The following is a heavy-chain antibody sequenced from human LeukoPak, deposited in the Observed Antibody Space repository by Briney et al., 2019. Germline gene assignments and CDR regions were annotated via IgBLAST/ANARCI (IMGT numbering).Heavy chain of an antibody. D-gene: IGHD6-13*01. J-gene: IGHJ5*02. CDR2: IYYSGST. V-gene: IGHV4-39*01. CDR1: GGSISSSSYY. CDR3: ARKYRGYSRTNWFDP. Sequence: SQTLSLTCTVSGGSISSSSYYWGWIRQPPGKGLEWIGSIYYSGSTYYNPSLKSRVTISVDTSKNQFSLKLSSVTAADTAVYYCARKYRGYSRTNWFDPWGQGTLVTVSS.